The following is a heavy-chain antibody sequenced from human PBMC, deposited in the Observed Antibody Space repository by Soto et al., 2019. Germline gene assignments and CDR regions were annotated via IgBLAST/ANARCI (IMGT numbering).Heavy chain of an antibody. CDR2: SIPILGIA. CDR3: ASSNDILTGYPS. J-gene: IGHJ4*02. CDR1: GGTFSSYT. Sequence: QVQLVQSGAEVKKPGSSVKVSCKASGGTFSSYTISWVRQAPGQGLEWMGRSIPILGIANYAQKFQGRVTITADKSTSTAYMELSSLRSEDTAVYYCASSNDILTGYPSWGQGTLVTVSS. V-gene: IGHV1-69*02. D-gene: IGHD3-9*01.